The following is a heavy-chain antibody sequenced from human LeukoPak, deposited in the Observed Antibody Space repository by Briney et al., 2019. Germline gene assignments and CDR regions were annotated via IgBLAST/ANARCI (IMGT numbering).Heavy chain of an antibody. V-gene: IGHV3-30*04. CDR2: ISYDGSNK. J-gene: IGHJ4*02. D-gene: IGHD3-10*01. CDR3: ARVHAGSGSYYNPDY. CDR1: GFIFSSYA. Sequence: GGSLRLSCAASGFIFSSYAMHGVRQAPGKGLEGVAVISYDGSNKYYADSVKGRFTISRHNSKNTLYLQMNSLRAEDTAVYYCARVHAGSGSYYNPDYWGQGTLVTVSS.